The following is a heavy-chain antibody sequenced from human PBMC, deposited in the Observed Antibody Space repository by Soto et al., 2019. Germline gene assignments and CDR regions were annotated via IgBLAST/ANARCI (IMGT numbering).Heavy chain of an antibody. CDR2: ISGIGGST. D-gene: IGHD6-13*01. V-gene: IGHV3-23*01. CDR1: GLTFTDYA. CDR3: ARGSSGYISSWYYFDY. J-gene: IGHJ4*02. Sequence: RLSCAASGLTFTDYALSWVRQAPGKGLEWVATISGIGGSTYLADSVKGRLSISRDNSKNTVSLLMNSLRAEDTAVYFCARGSSGYISSWYYFDYWGRGTLVTVSS.